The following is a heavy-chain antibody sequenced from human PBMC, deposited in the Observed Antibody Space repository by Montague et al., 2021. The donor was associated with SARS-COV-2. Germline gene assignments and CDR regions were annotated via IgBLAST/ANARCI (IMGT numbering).Heavy chain of an antibody. CDR3: ARLGREQRVRLSGMDV. D-gene: IGHD6-25*01. J-gene: IGHJ6*02. CDR1: GGSVSSSSYY. Sequence: SETLSLTCTVTGGSVSSSSYYWGWIRQPPGKGLEWIASVYYSGNTYYXPSLKSRVTISVDTSKNQFSLKLSSVTAADTAVYYCARLGREQRVRLSGMDVWGQGTTVTVSS. CDR2: VYYSGNT. V-gene: IGHV4-39*07.